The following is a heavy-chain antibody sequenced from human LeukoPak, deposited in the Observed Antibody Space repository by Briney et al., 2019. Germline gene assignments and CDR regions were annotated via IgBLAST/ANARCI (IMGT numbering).Heavy chain of an antibody. V-gene: IGHV3-66*02. CDR3: AKDYGRDYD. CDR1: GFTFSSDA. D-gene: IGHD5-24*01. Sequence: GGSLRLSCAASGFTFSSDAMRWVRQAPGKGLEWVSVIYSGGSTYYADSVKGRFTISRDNSKNTLYLQMNSLRAEDTAVYYCAKDYGRDYDWGQGTLVTVSS. CDR2: IYSGGST. J-gene: IGHJ4*02.